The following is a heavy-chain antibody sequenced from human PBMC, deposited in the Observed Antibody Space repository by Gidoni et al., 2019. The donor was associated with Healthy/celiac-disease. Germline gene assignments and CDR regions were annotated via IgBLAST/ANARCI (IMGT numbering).Heavy chain of an antibody. CDR2: NSWNMGSI. J-gene: IGHJ6*02. CDR3: AKGMSYDSSSSRLGSYYYYYGMDV. Sequence: EVQLVESGGGLVQPGRSLRLSCAASGFTFDDYAMHWVRQAPGKGLEGVSGNSWNMGSIGYADSVKCRFTISRDNAKNSLYLQMNSLRAEDTALYYCAKGMSYDSSSSRLGSYYYYYGMDVWGQGTTVTVSS. V-gene: IGHV3-9*01. CDR1: GFTFDDYA. D-gene: IGHD6-6*01.